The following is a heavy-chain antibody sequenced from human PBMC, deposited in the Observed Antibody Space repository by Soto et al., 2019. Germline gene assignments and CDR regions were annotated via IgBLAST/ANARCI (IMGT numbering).Heavy chain of an antibody. V-gene: IGHV4-4*02. Sequence: QVQLQESGPGLVKPSGTLSLTCAVSGGSISSRNWWNWVRQPPGKGLEWIGKIYHSGSTNYNPSLQSRGTISVDKSKTKFSLKLNSVTAAVTAVYYCARQFGELLAEAFDIWGQGTMVTVSS. J-gene: IGHJ3*02. CDR3: ARQFGELLAEAFDI. CDR1: GGSISSRNW. D-gene: IGHD3-10*01. CDR2: IYHSGST.